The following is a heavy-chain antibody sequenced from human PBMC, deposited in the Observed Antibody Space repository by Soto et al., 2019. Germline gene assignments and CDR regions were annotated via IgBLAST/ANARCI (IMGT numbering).Heavy chain of an antibody. CDR1: GASISGFY. V-gene: IGHV4-4*07. CDR2: IYATGTT. J-gene: IGHJ5*02. D-gene: IGHD1-1*01. Sequence: SETLSLTXTVSGASISGFYWSWIRKSAGKGLEWIVRIYATGTTDYNPSLKSRVMMSVDTSKKQFSLKLRSVTAADTAVYYCVRDGTKTLRDWFDPWGQG. CDR3: VRDGTKTLRDWFDP.